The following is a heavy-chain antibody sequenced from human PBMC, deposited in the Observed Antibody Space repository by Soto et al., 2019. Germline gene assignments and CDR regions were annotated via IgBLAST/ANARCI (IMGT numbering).Heavy chain of an antibody. D-gene: IGHD2-15*01. CDR2: ISGSGGST. V-gene: IGHV3-23*01. J-gene: IGHJ6*02. CDR3: AKDMVVAAPAPSEFYYYGMDV. Sequence: GGSLRLSCAASGFTFSSYAMSWVRQAPGKGLEWVSAISGSGGSTYYADSVKGRFTISRDNSKNTLYLQMNSLRAEDTAVYYCAKDMVVAAPAPSEFYYYGMDVWGQGTTVTVSS. CDR1: GFTFSSYA.